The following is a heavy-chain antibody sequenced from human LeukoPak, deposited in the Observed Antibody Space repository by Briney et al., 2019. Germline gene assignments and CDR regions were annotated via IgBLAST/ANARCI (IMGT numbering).Heavy chain of an antibody. CDR1: GGSFSGYY. CDR3: ARVWRYCSGGSCYLTRGVNWFDP. Sequence: PSETLSLTCAVYGGSFSGYYWSWIRQPPGKGLEWIGEINRSGSTNYNPSLKSRVTISVDTSKNQFSLKLSSVTAADTAVYYCARVWRYCSGGSCYLTRGVNWFDPWGQGTLVTVSS. CDR2: INRSGST. J-gene: IGHJ5*02. V-gene: IGHV4-34*01. D-gene: IGHD2-15*01.